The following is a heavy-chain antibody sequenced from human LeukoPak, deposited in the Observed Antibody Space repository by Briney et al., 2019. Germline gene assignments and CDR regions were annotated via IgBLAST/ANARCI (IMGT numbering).Heavy chain of an antibody. D-gene: IGHD3-22*01. J-gene: IGHJ4*02. CDR1: GVSISSYY. V-gene: IGHV4-59*01. CDR2: IYYSENT. CDR3: AGGNFYDSRGHPYHFHF. Sequence: SETPSLTCTVYGVSISSYYWSWIRQPPGKGLEWIGYIYYSENTNYNSSLKSRVTISEDTSKNQFSLKLTSVTAADTAVYYCAGGNFYDSRGHPYHFHFWGQGTLVSVSS.